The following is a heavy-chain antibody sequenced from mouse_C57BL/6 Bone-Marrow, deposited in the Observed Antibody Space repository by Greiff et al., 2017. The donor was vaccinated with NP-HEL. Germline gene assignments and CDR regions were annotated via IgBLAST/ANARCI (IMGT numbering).Heavy chain of an antibody. J-gene: IGHJ4*01. CDR1: GYTFTSYW. CDR2: IHPNSGST. D-gene: IGHD1-1*01. V-gene: IGHV1-64*01. CDR3: ARLLYDYDAMDY. Sequence: QVQLQQPGAELVKPGASVKLSCKASGYTFTSYWMHWVKQRPGQGLEWIGMIHPNSGSTNYNEKFKSKATLTVDKSSSTAYMQLSSLTSEDSAVYYCARLLYDYDAMDYWGHGTSVTVSS.